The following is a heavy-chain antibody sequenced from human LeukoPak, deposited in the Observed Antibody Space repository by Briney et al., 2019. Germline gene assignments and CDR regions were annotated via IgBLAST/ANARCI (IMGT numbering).Heavy chain of an antibody. CDR2: IGGSGGST. CDR1: GFTFSSYA. V-gene: IGHV3-23*01. Sequence: GGSLRLSCAASGFTFSSYAMSWVRQAPGKGLEWVSGIGGSGGSTYYADSVKGRFTISRDNSKNTLYLQMNSLRAEDTAVYYCAKDLDYYDSSGHIWGQGTMVTVSS. J-gene: IGHJ3*02. D-gene: IGHD3-22*01. CDR3: AKDLDYYDSSGHI.